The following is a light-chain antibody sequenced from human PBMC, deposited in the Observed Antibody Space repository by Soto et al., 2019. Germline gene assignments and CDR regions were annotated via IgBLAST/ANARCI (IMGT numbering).Light chain of an antibody. CDR1: QSVSSQ. V-gene: IGKV3-11*01. Sequence: EIVLTQSPATLSLSPGERATLSCRASQSVSSQLAWYQQKPGQAPRLLIYDASNRATGIPARFRGSGSGTDFTLTISSLEPEDFAVYYCQQRGNWPSLTFGGGTKVDIK. CDR2: DAS. J-gene: IGKJ4*01. CDR3: QQRGNWPSLT.